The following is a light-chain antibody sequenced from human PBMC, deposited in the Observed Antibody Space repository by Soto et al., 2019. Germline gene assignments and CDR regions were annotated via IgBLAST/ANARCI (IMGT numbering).Light chain of an antibody. CDR1: SSDVGAYHF. CDR2: EVT. CDR3: SSYTSSNTPYV. J-gene: IGLJ1*01. V-gene: IGLV2-14*01. Sequence: QSVLTQPASVSGSPGQSITISCTGSSSDVGAYHFVSWYQHHPGKAPKLILYEVTACPSGVSSRFSGSKSGNTASLTIPGLQADDEANYYCSSYTSSNTPYVFGTGTRSPS.